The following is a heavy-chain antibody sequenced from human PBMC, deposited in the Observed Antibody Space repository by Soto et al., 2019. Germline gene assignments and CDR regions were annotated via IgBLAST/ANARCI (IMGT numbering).Heavy chain of an antibody. Sequence: GGSLRLSCAASGFTFSSYSINWVRQAPGKGLEWVSSISSSSSYIYYADSVKGRFTISRDNAKNSLYLQMNSLRAEDTAVYYCARDWGTGYSSGWYGYYWGQGTLVTVSS. D-gene: IGHD6-19*01. J-gene: IGHJ4*02. CDR2: ISSSSSYI. V-gene: IGHV3-21*01. CDR3: ARDWGTGYSSGWYGYY. CDR1: GFTFSSYS.